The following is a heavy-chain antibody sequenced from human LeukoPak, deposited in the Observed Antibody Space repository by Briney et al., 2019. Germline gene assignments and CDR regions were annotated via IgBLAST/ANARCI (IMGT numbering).Heavy chain of an antibody. J-gene: IGHJ4*02. D-gene: IGHD3-10*01. Sequence: PSETLSLTCAVYGGSFSGYHWSWIRQPPGKGLEWIGEINHSGSTNYNPSLKSRVTISVDTSKNQFSLKLSSVTAADTAVYYCARHRRNYYGSGSYSQSRPYYFDYWGQGTLVTVSS. CDR1: GGSFSGYH. CDR2: INHSGST. CDR3: ARHRRNYYGSGSYSQSRPYYFDY. V-gene: IGHV4-34*01.